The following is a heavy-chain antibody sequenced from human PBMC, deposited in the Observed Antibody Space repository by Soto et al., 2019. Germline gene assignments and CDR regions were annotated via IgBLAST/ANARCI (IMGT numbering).Heavy chain of an antibody. CDR3: ARDLRKLLNSHYYYGMDV. V-gene: IGHV3-21*01. CDR1: GFTFSSYS. Sequence: GGSLRLSCAASGFTFSSYSMNWVRQAPGKGLEWVSSISSSSSYIYYADSVKGRFTISRDNAKNSLYPQMNSLRAEDTAVYYCARDLRKLLNSHYYYGMDVWGQGTTVTVSS. J-gene: IGHJ6*02. CDR2: ISSSSSYI. D-gene: IGHD2-15*01.